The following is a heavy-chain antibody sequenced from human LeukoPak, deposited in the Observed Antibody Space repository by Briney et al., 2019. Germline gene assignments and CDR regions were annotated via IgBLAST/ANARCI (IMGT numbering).Heavy chain of an antibody. J-gene: IGHJ4*02. V-gene: IGHV3-23*01. Sequence: QPGGSLRLSCAASGFTFSSYGMHWVRQAPGKGLEWVSGISGSGAGTYYADSVKGRFTISRDNSKNTLYLLMNSLRAEDTAVYYCAKEDDLSGSFDYWGQGTLVTVSS. CDR2: ISGSGAGT. D-gene: IGHD3-3*01. CDR1: GFTFSSYG. CDR3: AKEDDLSGSFDY.